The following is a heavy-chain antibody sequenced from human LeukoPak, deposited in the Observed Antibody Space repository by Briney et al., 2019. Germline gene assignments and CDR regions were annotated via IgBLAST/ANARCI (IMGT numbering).Heavy chain of an antibody. D-gene: IGHD1-1*01. Sequence: GGSLRHSCAASGFNFSSYEMHWVGQAPGKGLEWVSYISSSGSTIYYADSVKGRFTISRDNAKNSLYLQMNSLRAEDTAVYYCARDGRWNKVLDYWGQGTLVTVSS. CDR2: ISSSGSTI. CDR3: ARDGRWNKVLDY. J-gene: IGHJ4*02. V-gene: IGHV3-48*03. CDR1: GFNFSSYE.